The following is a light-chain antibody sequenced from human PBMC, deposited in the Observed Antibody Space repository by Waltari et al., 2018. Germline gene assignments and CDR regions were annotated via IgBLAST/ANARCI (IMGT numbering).Light chain of an antibody. V-gene: IGKV1-39*01. J-gene: IGKJ1*01. CDR3: QQSYITPRT. Sequence: DIQMTQSPSSLYASVGDRVTITCRASQCISSYLNWYQQKPGKAPKLLIYASSNLQSGVPSRFSGSGSGTEFTLTISSLQPDDFATYYCQQSYITPRTFCQGTKVEIK. CDR2: ASS. CDR1: QCISSY.